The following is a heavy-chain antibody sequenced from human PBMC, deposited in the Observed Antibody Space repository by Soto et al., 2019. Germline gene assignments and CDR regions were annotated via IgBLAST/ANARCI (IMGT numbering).Heavy chain of an antibody. CDR2: IYYTGSS. CDR3: ASAVYCSGGSCSSDP. V-gene: IGHV4-61*01. CDR1: SECVSRGKPY. Sequence: PSLTLSLECPVWSECVSRGKPYCSWIRQPPGKGLEWIGFIYYTGSSSYNPSLKSRVTMSLDKSNNQFSLKLTSVTAADTAVYYCASAVYCSGGSCSSDPWGQGTLVTVSS. D-gene: IGHD2-15*01. J-gene: IGHJ5*02.